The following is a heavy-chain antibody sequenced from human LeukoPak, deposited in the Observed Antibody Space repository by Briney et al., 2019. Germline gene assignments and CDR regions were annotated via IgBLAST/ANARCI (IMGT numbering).Heavy chain of an antibody. CDR1: GFTFNTYS. CDR3: ARDAGITGTTEFDQ. CDR2: ISSSSSYI. D-gene: IGHD1-7*01. Sequence: PGGSLRLSRAASGFTFNTYSMNWVRQAPGKGLEWVSSISSSSSYIYYADSVKGRFTISRDNAKNSLYLQMNSLRAEDTAVYYCARDAGITGTTEFDQGGKGTRVTVAS. J-gene: IGHJ4*02. V-gene: IGHV3-21*01.